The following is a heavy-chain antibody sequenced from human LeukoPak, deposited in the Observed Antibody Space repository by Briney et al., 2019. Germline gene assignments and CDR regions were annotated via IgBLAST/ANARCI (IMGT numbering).Heavy chain of an antibody. V-gene: IGHV4-59*13. D-gene: IGHD3-10*01. CDR3: ARGKEVITMLRGLKPGYYFDY. CDR1: GGSFSGYY. Sequence: SETLSLTCAVYGGSFSGYYWSWIRQPPGKGLEWIGYIYYSGSTKYKSSLKSRVTISVDTSKNQFSLKLSSVTAADTAVYYCARGKEVITMLRGLKPGYYFDYWGQGTLVTVSS. J-gene: IGHJ4*02. CDR2: IYYSGST.